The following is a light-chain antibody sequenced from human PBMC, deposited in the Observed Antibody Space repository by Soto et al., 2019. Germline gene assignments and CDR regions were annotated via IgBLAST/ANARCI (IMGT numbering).Light chain of an antibody. CDR1: QSISDW. CDR3: QQYNSYSLT. CDR2: DAS. J-gene: IGKJ4*01. Sequence: DIQMTQSPSTLSASVGDRVTITCRASQSISDWLAWYQQKPGKAPKLLIYDASGLESGVPSRFSGSGSGTEFTLNISSLQPDDFATYYCQQYNSYSLTFGGGTKGDIK. V-gene: IGKV1-5*01.